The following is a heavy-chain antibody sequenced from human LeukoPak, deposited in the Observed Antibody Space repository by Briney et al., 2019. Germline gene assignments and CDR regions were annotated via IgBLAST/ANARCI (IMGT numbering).Heavy chain of an antibody. CDR2: ISSSSSYI. Sequence: GGSLRLSCAASGFTFSSYSMNWLRQAPGKGLEWVSSISSSSSYIYYADSVKGRFTISRDNAKNSLYLQMNSLRAEDTAVYYCARDHRFSDRIGYGYWGQGTLVTVSS. CDR3: ARDHRFSDRIGYGY. CDR1: GFTFSSYS. J-gene: IGHJ4*02. D-gene: IGHD2-15*01. V-gene: IGHV3-21*01.